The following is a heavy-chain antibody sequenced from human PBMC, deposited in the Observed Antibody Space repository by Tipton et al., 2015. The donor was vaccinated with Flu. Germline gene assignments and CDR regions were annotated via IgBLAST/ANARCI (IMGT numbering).Heavy chain of an antibody. V-gene: IGHV1-18*01. J-gene: IGHJ4*02. D-gene: IGHD6-19*01. CDR3: ARDRAVAGTWGGDYFDY. CDR1: GYTFTSYG. Sequence: QSGAEVKKPGASVKVSCKASGYTFTSYGISWVRQAPGQGLEWMGWISAYNGNTNYAQKLQGRVTMTTDTSTSTAYMELRSLRSDDTSVYYCARDRAVAGTWGGDYFDYGGQGTLVTVSS. CDR2: ISAYNGNT.